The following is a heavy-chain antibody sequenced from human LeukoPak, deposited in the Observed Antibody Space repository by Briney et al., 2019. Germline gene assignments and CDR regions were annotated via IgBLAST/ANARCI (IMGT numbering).Heavy chain of an antibody. Sequence: PGRSLRLSCAASGFTFSSYAMHWVRQAPGKGLEWVAVISYDGSNKYYADSVKGRFTISRDNAKNSLYLQMNSLRAEDTAVYYCARVLATQTKLFDYWGQGTLVTVSS. CDR3: ARVLATQTKLFDY. V-gene: IGHV3-30-3*01. J-gene: IGHJ4*02. CDR2: ISYDGSNK. D-gene: IGHD5-12*01. CDR1: GFTFSSYA.